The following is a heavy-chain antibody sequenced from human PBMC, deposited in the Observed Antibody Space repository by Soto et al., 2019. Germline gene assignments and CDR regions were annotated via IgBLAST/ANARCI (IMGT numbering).Heavy chain of an antibody. V-gene: IGHV4-59*01. CDR2: IYYSGST. J-gene: IGHJ5*02. CDR1: GGSISSYY. Sequence: SETLSLTCTVSGGSISSYYWSWIRQPPGKGLEWIGYIYYSGSTNYNPSLKSRVTISVDTSKNQFSLKLSSVTAADTAVYYCARDRNSYDFWSGWNWFDPWGQGTLVTVSS. CDR3: ARDRNSYDFWSGWNWFDP. D-gene: IGHD3-3*01.